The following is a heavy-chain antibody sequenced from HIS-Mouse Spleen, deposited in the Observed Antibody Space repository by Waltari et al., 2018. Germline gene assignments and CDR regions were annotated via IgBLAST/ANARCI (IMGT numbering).Heavy chain of an antibody. J-gene: IGHJ2*01. CDR1: GGSISRSSYY. D-gene: IGHD6-13*01. Sequence: QLQLQESGPGLVKPSETLSLPCTVSGGSISRSSYYWCWIRQPPGKGLEWIGSIYYSGSTYYNQSLKSRVTISVDTSKNQFSLKLSSVTAADTAVYYCAREIPYSSSWYDWYFDLWGRGTLVTVSS. V-gene: IGHV4-39*07. CDR3: AREIPYSSSWYDWYFDL. CDR2: IYYSGST.